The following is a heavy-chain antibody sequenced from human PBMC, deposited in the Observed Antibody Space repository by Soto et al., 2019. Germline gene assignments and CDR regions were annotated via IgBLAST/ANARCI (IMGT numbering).Heavy chain of an antibody. CDR1: GGSISSGGYS. V-gene: IGHV4-30-2*01. CDR2: IYQSGST. Sequence: QLQLQESGSGLVEPSQTLSLTCAVSGGSISSGGYSWSWIRQPPGKGLEWIGYIYQSGSTYYNPSLKSRVTISVDWSKNQFALELSSVTAADTAVYYCARESRSSRYDSSGYSQFWFFDLWGRGTLVTVSS. D-gene: IGHD3-22*01. CDR3: ARESRSSRYDSSGYSQFWFFDL. J-gene: IGHJ2*01.